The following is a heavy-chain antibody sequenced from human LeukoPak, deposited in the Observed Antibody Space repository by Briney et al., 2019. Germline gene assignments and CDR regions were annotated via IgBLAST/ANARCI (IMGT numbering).Heavy chain of an antibody. V-gene: IGHV3-7*01. Sequence: PGGSLRLSCAASGFSFSNYWMSWVRQAPGKGLEWVASISENGRAKPYVASVRGRFTISRDNTKNSLYLQMNSLRVVDTAVYYGPGGGAEPARKREIDYWGQGPLATVS. J-gene: IGHJ4*02. CDR1: GFSFSNYW. D-gene: IGHD1-14*01. CDR2: ISENGRAK. CDR3: PGGGAEPARKREIDY.